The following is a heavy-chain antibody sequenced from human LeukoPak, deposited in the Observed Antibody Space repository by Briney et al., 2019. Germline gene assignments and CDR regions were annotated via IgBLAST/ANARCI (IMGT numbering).Heavy chain of an antibody. Sequence: PSETLSLTCTVSGGSISSGDYYWGWIRQPPGKGLEWIVYIYYSGSTYYNPSLKSRVTISVDTSKNQFSLKLSSVTAADTAVYYCARGDYYDSSGYPLDYWGQGTLVTVSS. J-gene: IGHJ4*02. D-gene: IGHD3-22*01. CDR1: GGSISSGDYY. CDR2: IYYSGST. V-gene: IGHV4-30-4*01. CDR3: ARGDYYDSSGYPLDY.